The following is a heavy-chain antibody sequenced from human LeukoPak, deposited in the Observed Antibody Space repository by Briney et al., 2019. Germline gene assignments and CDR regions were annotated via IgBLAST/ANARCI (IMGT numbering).Heavy chain of an antibody. CDR1: GGTFSSYA. CDR2: IIPIFRTA. D-gene: IGHD2-2*01. Sequence: GSSVKVSCKASGGTFSSYAISWVRQAPGQGLEWMGGIIPIFRTANYAQKFQGRVTITTDESTSTAYMELSSLRSEDTDVYYCARSTSHCSSTSCYGFWFDPWGQGTLVTVSS. V-gene: IGHV1-69*05. CDR3: ARSTSHCSSTSCYGFWFDP. J-gene: IGHJ5*02.